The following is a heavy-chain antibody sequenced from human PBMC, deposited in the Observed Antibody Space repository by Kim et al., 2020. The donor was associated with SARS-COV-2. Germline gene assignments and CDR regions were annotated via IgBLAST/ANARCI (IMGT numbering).Heavy chain of an antibody. CDR2: INHSGST. J-gene: IGHJ4*02. CDR3: ARGGETYCSSTSCPFFDY. D-gene: IGHD2-2*01. V-gene: IGHV4-34*01. CDR1: GGSFSGYY. Sequence: SETLSLTCAVYGGSFSGYYWSWIRQPPGKGLEWIGEINHSGSTNYNPSLKSRFTISVDTSKNQFSLKLSSVTAADTAVYYCARGGETYCSSTSCPFFDYWGQGTLVTVSS.